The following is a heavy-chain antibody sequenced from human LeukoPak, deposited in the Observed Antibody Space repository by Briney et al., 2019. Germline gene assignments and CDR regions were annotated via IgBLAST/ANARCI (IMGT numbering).Heavy chain of an antibody. Sequence: GGSLRLSCAASGFTVSSNYMSWVRQAPGKGLEWVSVIYSGGSTYYAESVKGRFTISRDSSKNTLYLQMNNQRPEDTAVYYCAKEGPDYSVAAGLEYWGQGTLVTVSS. V-gene: IGHV3-53*05. D-gene: IGHD6-13*01. CDR1: GFTVSSNY. CDR2: IYSGGST. CDR3: AKEGPDYSVAAGLEY. J-gene: IGHJ4*02.